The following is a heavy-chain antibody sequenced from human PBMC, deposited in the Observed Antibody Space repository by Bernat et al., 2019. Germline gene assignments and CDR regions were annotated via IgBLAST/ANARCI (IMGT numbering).Heavy chain of an antibody. CDR3: ASLVAVAGNWVFDY. V-gene: IGHV3-11*05. Sequence: QVQLVESGGGLVKPGGSLRLSCAASGFTFSDYYMSWIRQAPGKGLEWVSYISSSSSYTNYADSVKGRFTISRDNAKNSLYLQMNSLRAEDTAVYYCASLVAVAGNWVFDYWGQGTLVTVSS. CDR2: ISSSSSYT. CDR1: GFTFSDYY. J-gene: IGHJ4*02. D-gene: IGHD6-19*01.